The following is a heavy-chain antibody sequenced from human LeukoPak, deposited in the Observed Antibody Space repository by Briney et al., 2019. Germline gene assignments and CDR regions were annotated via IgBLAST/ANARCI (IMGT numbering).Heavy chain of an antibody. CDR2: IKQDGTEK. CDR1: GFTFTTYW. J-gene: IGHJ4*02. D-gene: IGHD3-22*01. CDR3: ARVNKVGYYDSSGYLPFADY. Sequence: GGSLRLSCAASGFTFTTYWMSWVRQPPGKWLEWVANIKQDGTEKYYVDSVKGRFTISRDNAKNSLYLQMNSLRAEDTAVYYCARVNKVGYYDSSGYLPFADYWGQGTLVTVSS. V-gene: IGHV3-7*01.